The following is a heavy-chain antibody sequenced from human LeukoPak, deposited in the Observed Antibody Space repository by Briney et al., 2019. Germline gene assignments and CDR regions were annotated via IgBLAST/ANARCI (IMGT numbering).Heavy chain of an antibody. V-gene: IGHV4-34*01. J-gene: IGHJ4*02. Sequence: PSETLSLTCAVYGGSFSGYYWSWIRQPPGKGLEWIGEINQSGSTNYNPSLKSRVTISVDTSKNQFSLKLSSVTAADTAVYYCARLSGTTRTFGYWGQGTLVTVSS. CDR2: INQSGST. CDR1: GGSFSGYY. D-gene: IGHD1-1*01. CDR3: ARLSGTTRTFGY.